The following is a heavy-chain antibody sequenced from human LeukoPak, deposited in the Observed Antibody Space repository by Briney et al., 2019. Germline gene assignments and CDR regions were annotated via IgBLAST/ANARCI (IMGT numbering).Heavy chain of an antibody. CDR2: IIPIFGTA. CDR3: ARSSIAITIFGVAFDY. D-gene: IGHD3-3*01. J-gene: IGHJ4*02. Sequence: SVKVSCKASGGTFSSYAISWVRQAPGQGLEWMGGIIPIFGTANYAQKFQGRVTITTDESTSTAYMELSSLRSEDTAVYYCARSSIAITIFGVAFDYWGQGTLVTVSS. CDR1: GGTFSSYA. V-gene: IGHV1-69*05.